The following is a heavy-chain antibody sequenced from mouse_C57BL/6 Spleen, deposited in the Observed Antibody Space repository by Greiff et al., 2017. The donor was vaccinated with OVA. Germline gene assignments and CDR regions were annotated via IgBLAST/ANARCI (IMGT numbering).Heavy chain of an antibody. CDR2: IDPSDSYT. V-gene: IGHV1-59*01. CDR3: ARRRPYYGDAMDY. J-gene: IGHJ4*01. D-gene: IGHD2-10*01. Sequence: QVQLQQSGAELVRPGTSVKLSCKASGYTFTSYWMHWVKQRPGQGLEWIGVIDPSDSYTNYNQKFKGKATLTVDTSSSTAYMQLSSLTSEDSAVYYCARRRPYYGDAMDYWGQGTSVTVSS. CDR1: GYTFTSYW.